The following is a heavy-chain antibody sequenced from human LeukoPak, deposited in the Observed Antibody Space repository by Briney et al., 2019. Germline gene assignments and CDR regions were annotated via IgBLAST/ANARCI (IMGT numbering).Heavy chain of an antibody. CDR2: IHWDDDK. J-gene: IGHJ3*02. Sequence: ESGPTLVKPTQTLTLTCTFSGFSLSTTEVAVGWFRQPPGKALEWLALIHWDDDKRYNPSLTSRLTVTKDSSKNQVVLTMNNMDPVDTATYHCAHSYIVMEAFDIWGQGTVVTVSS. D-gene: IGHD2-15*01. CDR1: GFSLSTTEVA. V-gene: IGHV2-5*02. CDR3: AHSYIVMEAFDI.